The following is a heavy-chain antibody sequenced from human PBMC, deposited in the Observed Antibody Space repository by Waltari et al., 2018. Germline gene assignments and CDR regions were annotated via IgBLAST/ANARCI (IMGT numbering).Heavy chain of an antibody. CDR3: ASRSWSHDYYFDN. CDR2: INHGGTT. CDR1: GGSFSDYY. J-gene: IGHJ4*02. Sequence: QVQLQEWGGGPLKPSETLSLTCGVSGGSFSDYYWSWIRQPPGKGLEWIGEINHGGTTNYNPSLGSRVTISVDRSDKQFSLKLTSVSATDTAVYCCASRSWSHDYYFDNWGQGTVVTV. D-gene: IGHD3-16*01. V-gene: IGHV4-34*01.